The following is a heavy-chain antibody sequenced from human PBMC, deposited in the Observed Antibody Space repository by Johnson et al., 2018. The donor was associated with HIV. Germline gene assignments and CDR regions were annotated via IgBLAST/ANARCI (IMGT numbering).Heavy chain of an antibody. V-gene: IGHV3-66*02. CDR3: ARQQQLVLSGTFDL. D-gene: IGHD6-13*01. J-gene: IGHJ3*01. CDR1: GFTVSSNY. CDR2: IYSGGST. Sequence: VQLVESGGGLVQPGGSLRLSCAASGFTVSSNYMSWVRQAPGKGLEWVSVIYSGGSTFFADSVKGRVTISRDNSKNTLYLQMNTLRPEDTAVYYCARQQQLVLSGTFDLWGPGTMVTVS.